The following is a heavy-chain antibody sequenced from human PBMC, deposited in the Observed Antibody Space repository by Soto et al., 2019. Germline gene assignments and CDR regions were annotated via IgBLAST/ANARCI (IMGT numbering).Heavy chain of an antibody. CDR2: INSDGSST. V-gene: IGHV3-74*01. Sequence: PGGSLRLSCAASGFTFSNYWMHWVRQAPGKGLVWVSRINSDGSSTTYADSVKGRFTISRDNAKNTLYLQMDSLRAEDTAVYYCVRGMAAAGFDYWGQGTLVTVSS. CDR3: VRGMAAAGFDY. D-gene: IGHD6-13*01. CDR1: GFTFSNYW. J-gene: IGHJ4*02.